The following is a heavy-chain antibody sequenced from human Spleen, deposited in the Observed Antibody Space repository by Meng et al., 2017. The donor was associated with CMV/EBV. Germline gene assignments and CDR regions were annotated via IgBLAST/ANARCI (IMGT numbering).Heavy chain of an antibody. CDR2: TSHSGAT. V-gene: IGHV4-34*01. Sequence: TLSLTCGVRGGSFSGYYWSWISPTPGEGLEWIGETSHSGATNYRSYLKGRITISVDTSKNQFSLTLTSVTAADASVYSCARVRPTGSIPSYYYYGMDVWGQGTTVTVSS. J-gene: IGHJ6*02. CDR1: GGSFSGYY. D-gene: IGHD1-1*01. CDR3: ARVRPTGSIPSYYYYGMDV.